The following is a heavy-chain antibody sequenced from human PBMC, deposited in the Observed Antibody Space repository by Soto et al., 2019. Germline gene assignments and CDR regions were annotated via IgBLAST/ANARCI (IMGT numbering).Heavy chain of an antibody. CDR3: ARWGSGYYYGMDV. CDR2: INHSGST. Sequence: SETLSLTCALYAGSFSGYYRSWIRQPPGKGLEWIGEINHSGSTNYNPSLKSRVTISVDTSKNQFSLKLSSVTAAYTAVYYCARWGSGYYYGMDVWGQGTTVS. D-gene: IGHD3-10*01. V-gene: IGHV4-34*01. CDR1: AGSFSGYY. J-gene: IGHJ6*02.